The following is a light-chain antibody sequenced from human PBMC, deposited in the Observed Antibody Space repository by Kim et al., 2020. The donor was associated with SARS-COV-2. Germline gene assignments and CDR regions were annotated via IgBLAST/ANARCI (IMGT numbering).Light chain of an antibody. CDR2: DVS. Sequence: QSVTISCTRTSSDVVVYNSVSWYQPRPGKAPKLMIYDVSKRPSGVPDRFSASKSGNTASLTISGLQGEDEADYYCCSYAGNYYHYVFGTGTKVTVL. CDR3: CSYAGNYYHYV. V-gene: IGLV2-11*01. J-gene: IGLJ1*01. CDR1: SSDVVVYNS.